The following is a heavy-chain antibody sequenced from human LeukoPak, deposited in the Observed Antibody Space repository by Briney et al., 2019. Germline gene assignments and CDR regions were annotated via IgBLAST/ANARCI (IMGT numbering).Heavy chain of an antibody. CDR2: ISAYNGNT. V-gene: IGHV1-18*01. D-gene: IGHD5-18*01. J-gene: IGHJ4*02. CDR3: AREIGPRQLHLWGSAFDY. CDR1: GYTFTSYG. Sequence: ASVKVSCKASGYTFTSYGISWVRQAPGQGLEWMGWISAYNGNTNYAQKLQGRLTMTRDTSTTTVYMELSSLRSEDTAIYCAREIGPRQLHLWGSAFDYWGQGTLVTVSS.